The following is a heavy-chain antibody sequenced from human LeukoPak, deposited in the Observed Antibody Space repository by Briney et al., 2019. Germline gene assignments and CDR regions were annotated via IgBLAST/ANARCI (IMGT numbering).Heavy chain of an antibody. CDR2: ISYDGSNE. Sequence: GGSLRLSCAASGFTFSSYSMNWVRQAPGKGLEWVAVISYDGSNEYYADSVKGRFTISRDNSKNTLYLQMSSLRAEDTAVYYCAKEFNRGLPDYWGQGTLVTVPS. CDR1: GFTFSSYS. D-gene: IGHD2-21*01. V-gene: IGHV3-30*18. J-gene: IGHJ4*02. CDR3: AKEFNRGLPDY.